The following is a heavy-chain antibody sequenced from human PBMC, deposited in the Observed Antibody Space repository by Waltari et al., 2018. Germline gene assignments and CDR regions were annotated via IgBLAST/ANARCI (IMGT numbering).Heavy chain of an antibody. D-gene: IGHD4-4*01. CDR1: GFTFSDYG. Sequence: QVQLVESGGGVVQPGRSLRLSCAASGFTFSDYGMNWVRQAPGKGLEWVAFIWSNGNNIYYADSVKGRFTISRDNFKNTVYLQMNSLRVEDTAFYYCAIIQSGGYWGQGTLVTVSS. J-gene: IGHJ4*02. V-gene: IGHV3-30*02. CDR2: IWSNGNNI. CDR3: AIIQSGGY.